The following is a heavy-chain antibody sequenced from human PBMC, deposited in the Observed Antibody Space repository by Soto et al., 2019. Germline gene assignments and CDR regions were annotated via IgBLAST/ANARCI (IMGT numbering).Heavy chain of an antibody. CDR3: GKVGRKARSEAKAICY. CDR1: DGSISSYY. Sequence: SETLSLTCTVSDGSISSYYWSWIRQPPGKGLEWIAYIYYSGTTNYSPSLRSRVTISLDMSKNQVSLKLSSVTAADTAIYYCGKVGRKARSEAKAICYWGQGNLVTVPS. J-gene: IGHJ4*02. V-gene: IGHV4-59*01. CDR2: IYYSGTT. D-gene: IGHD1-26*01.